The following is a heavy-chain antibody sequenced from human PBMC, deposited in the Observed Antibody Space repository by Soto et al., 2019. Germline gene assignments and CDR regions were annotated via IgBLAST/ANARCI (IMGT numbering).Heavy chain of an antibody. CDR2: INPSGGST. Sequence: QVQLVQSGAEVKKPGASVKVSCKASGYTFTSYYMHWVRQAPGQGLEWMGIINPSGGSTSYAQKFQGRVTMTRDTSTSTVYMELSSLRSEDTAVYYCARSGTLRGIAARRGLGYWGQGTLVTVSS. CDR3: ARSGTLRGIAARRGLGY. J-gene: IGHJ4*02. D-gene: IGHD6-6*01. V-gene: IGHV1-46*01. CDR1: GYTFTSYY.